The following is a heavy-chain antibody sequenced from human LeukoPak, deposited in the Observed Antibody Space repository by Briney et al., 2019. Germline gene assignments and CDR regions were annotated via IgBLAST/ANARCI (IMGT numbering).Heavy chain of an antibody. J-gene: IGHJ3*02. CDR2: IHYGGSN. V-gene: IGHV4-59*01. CDR1: GASISSYY. CDR3: ARDLYYGSSGYHLGAFDI. D-gene: IGHD3-22*01. Sequence: SETLSLTWTAPGASISSYYCSWIRQPPGNGLEWIGYIHYGGSNYYHSFLKSRVSISVDPSKNHYSLMLSSVAAADTAVYCCARDLYYGSSGYHLGAFDIGGQGTMVTVSS.